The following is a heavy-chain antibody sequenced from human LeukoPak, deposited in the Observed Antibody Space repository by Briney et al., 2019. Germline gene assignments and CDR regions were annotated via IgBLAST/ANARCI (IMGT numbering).Heavy chain of an antibody. D-gene: IGHD1-20*01. CDR1: GDSVSSNSAS. CDR2: TYYRSKWYN. CDR3: ARLTGVMGG. Sequence: SQTLSLTCAISGDSVSSNSASWDWIRQSPSRGLEWLGRTYYRSKWYNEYALSVKSRIVINADTSKNQFSLQLRSLTPEDTAVYYCARLTGVMGGWGQGTLVTVSS. J-gene: IGHJ4*02. V-gene: IGHV6-1*01.